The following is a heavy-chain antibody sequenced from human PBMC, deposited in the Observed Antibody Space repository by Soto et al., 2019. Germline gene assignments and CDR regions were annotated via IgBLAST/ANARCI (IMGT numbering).Heavy chain of an antibody. CDR1: GFTFSSYG. CDR2: ISYDGSNK. Sequence: GGSLRLSCAASGFTFSSYGMHWVRQAPGKGLEWVAVISYDGSNKYYADSVKGRFTISRDNSKNTLYLQMNSLRAEDTAVYYCAKDLRDRLDFWSGWGAFDYWGQGTLVTVSS. D-gene: IGHD3-3*01. J-gene: IGHJ4*02. CDR3: AKDLRDRLDFWSGWGAFDY. V-gene: IGHV3-30*18.